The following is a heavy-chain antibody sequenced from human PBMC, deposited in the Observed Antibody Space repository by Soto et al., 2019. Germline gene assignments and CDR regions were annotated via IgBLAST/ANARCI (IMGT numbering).Heavy chain of an antibody. CDR3: ARHPSYGFDSSYYYSRFDL. CDR1: GYTFTNSW. J-gene: IGHJ5*02. V-gene: IGHV5-51*01. Sequence: GESLKISCKASGYTFTNSWIGWVRQTPGKGLEWMGIIFPGDSDTRYNPSFQGQVTISVDNSISTAYLRWNSLKASDTATYFCARHPSYGFDSSYYYSRFDLWGPATLVTV. CDR2: IFPGDSDT. D-gene: IGHD3-22*01.